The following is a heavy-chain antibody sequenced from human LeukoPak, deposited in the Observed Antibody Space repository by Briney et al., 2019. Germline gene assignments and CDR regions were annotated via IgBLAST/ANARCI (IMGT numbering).Heavy chain of an antibody. CDR3: ARDPTETSNYYYMDV. J-gene: IGHJ6*03. CDR1: GGSISSYY. CDR2: IYSSGST. V-gene: IGHV4-4*07. D-gene: IGHD4-11*01. Sequence: SETLSLTCIVSGGSISSYYWSWIRQPAGKGLEWIGRIYSSGSTNYNPSLKSRVTMSVDTSKNQFSLKLSSVTAADTAVYYCARDPTETSNYYYMDVWGKGTTVTVSS.